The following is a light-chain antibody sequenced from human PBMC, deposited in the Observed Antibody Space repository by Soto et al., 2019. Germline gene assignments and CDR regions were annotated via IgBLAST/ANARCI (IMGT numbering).Light chain of an antibody. CDR2: DVS. J-gene: IGLJ1*01. Sequence: QSALTQPASVSGSPGQSITISCTGTSSDVGGYNYVSCYQQHPGKAPKLRIYDVSNRPSGVSNRFSGSKSGNTASLTISGLPAEDEADYYCSSYTSSSTLYVFGTGTKLTVL. V-gene: IGLV2-14*01. CDR3: SSYTSSSTLYV. CDR1: SSDVGGYNY.